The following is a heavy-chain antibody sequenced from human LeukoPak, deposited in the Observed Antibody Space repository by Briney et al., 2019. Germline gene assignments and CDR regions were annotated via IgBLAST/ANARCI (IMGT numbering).Heavy chain of an antibody. D-gene: IGHD3-3*02. V-gene: IGHV3-23*01. CDR2: ISGSGGST. CDR3: AQPEVGFLEWLFRLDY. CDR1: GFTFSSYA. J-gene: IGHJ4*02. Sequence: GGSLRLSCAASGFTFSSYAMSWVRQAPGKGLEWVSAISGSGGSTYYADSVKGRFTISRDNSKNTLYPQMNSLRAEDTAVYYCAQPEVGFLEWLFRLDYWGLGTLVTVSS.